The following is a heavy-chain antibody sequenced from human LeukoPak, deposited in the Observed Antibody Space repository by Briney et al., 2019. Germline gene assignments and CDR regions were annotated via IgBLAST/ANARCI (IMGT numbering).Heavy chain of an antibody. J-gene: IGHJ6*02. Sequence: PGRSLRLSCAASGFTFSSYAMHWVRQAPGKGLEWVAVISYDGSNKYYADSVKGRFTISRDNSKNTLYLQMNSLRAEDTAVYYCVRDWPLGEWLLWRVDYYYGMDVWGQGTTVTVSS. V-gene: IGHV3-30-3*01. D-gene: IGHD3-3*01. CDR3: VRDWPLGEWLLWRVDYYYGMDV. CDR2: ISYDGSNK. CDR1: GFTFSSYA.